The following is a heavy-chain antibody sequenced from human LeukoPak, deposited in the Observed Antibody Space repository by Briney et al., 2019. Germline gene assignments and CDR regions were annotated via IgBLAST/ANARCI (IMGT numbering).Heavy chain of an antibody. J-gene: IGHJ4*02. Sequence: ASVKVSCKASGYTFTGYYMHWVRQAPGQGLEWMGWLNPNSGGTNYAQKFQGRVTMTRDTSISTAYMELSRLRSDDTAVYHCARAAGYSSSWEDYWGQGTLVTVSS. D-gene: IGHD6-13*01. V-gene: IGHV1-2*02. CDR1: GYTFTGYY. CDR3: ARAAGYSSSWEDY. CDR2: LNPNSGGT.